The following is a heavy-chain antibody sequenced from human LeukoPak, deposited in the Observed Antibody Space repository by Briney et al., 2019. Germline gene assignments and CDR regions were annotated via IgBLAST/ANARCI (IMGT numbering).Heavy chain of an antibody. D-gene: IGHD2-15*01. J-gene: IGHJ5*02. CDR1: GFTFSSYS. CDR2: ISSSSSYI. CDR3: ARSGVVVAALERGVANWFDP. V-gene: IGHV3-21*01. Sequence: GGSLRLSCAASGFTFSSYSMNWVRQAPGKGLEWVSSISSSSSYIYYADSVKGRFTISRDNAKNSLYLQMNSLRAEDTAVYYCARSGVVVAALERGVANWFDPWGQGTLVTVSS.